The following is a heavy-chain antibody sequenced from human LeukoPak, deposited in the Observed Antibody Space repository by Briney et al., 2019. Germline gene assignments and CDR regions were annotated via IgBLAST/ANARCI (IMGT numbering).Heavy chain of an antibody. Sequence: PSETLSLTCTVSGGSISSYYWSWIRQPPGKGLEWIGYIYYSGSTNYNSSLKSRVTISVDTSKNQFSLKLASMTAADTAVYYCARLFGVASFGPWGQGTLVTVSS. CDR3: ARLFGVASFGP. D-gene: IGHD3-3*01. J-gene: IGHJ5*02. CDR1: GGSISSYY. V-gene: IGHV4-59*08. CDR2: IYYSGST.